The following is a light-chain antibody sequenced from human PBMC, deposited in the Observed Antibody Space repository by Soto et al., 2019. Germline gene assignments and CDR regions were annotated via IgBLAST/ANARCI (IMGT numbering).Light chain of an antibody. CDR1: TSNIGSNYD. CDR2: GNT. CDR3: QSYDFTLRGVV. J-gene: IGLJ2*01. Sequence: QSVLTQPPSVSGAPGQRVTISCTGTTSNIGSNYDVHWYQHLPGTAPKLIIYGNTNRPSGVPERFSGSESGTSASLTITGLQADDEADYYCQSYDFTLRGVVFGGGTKITV. V-gene: IGLV1-40*01.